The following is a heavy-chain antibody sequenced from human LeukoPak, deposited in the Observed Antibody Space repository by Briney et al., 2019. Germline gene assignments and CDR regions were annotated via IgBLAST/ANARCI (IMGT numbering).Heavy chain of an antibody. V-gene: IGHV3-21*01. CDR1: GFTFSTYS. D-gene: IGHD1-26*01. J-gene: IGHJ4*02. Sequence: PGGSLRLSCAASGFTFSTYSMTWVRQAPGKGLEWVSSISSGSSYIYYADSVKGRFTISRDNAKNSLYLQMNSLRAEDTAVYYCARGRIVGASLDYWGQGTLVTVSS. CDR3: ARGRIVGASLDY. CDR2: ISSGSSYI.